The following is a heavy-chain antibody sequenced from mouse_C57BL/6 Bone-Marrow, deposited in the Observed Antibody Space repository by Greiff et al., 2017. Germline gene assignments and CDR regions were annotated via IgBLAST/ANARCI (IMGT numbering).Heavy chain of an antibody. Sequence: VQLQQSGTVLARPGASVKMSCKTSGYTFTSYWLHWVKQRPGQGLEWIGAIYPGNSDTSYNQKFKGKAKLTAVTSASTAYMELSSLTNEDAAVYYCTTRWLLNMDYWGQGTSVTVSS. J-gene: IGHJ4*01. V-gene: IGHV1-5*01. D-gene: IGHD2-3*01. CDR2: IYPGNSDT. CDR1: GYTFTSYW. CDR3: TTRWLLNMDY.